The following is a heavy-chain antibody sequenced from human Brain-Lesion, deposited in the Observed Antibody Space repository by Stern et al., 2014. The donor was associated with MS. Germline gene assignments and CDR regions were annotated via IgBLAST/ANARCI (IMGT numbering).Heavy chain of an antibody. V-gene: IGHV4-4*02. CDR1: GGSISSSNW. J-gene: IGHJ5*02. CDR3: ARFPTQSPSDP. CDR2: SDHSGST. Sequence: DQLVESGPGLVKPSGTLSLTCAVSGGSISSSNWWSWVRQSPGKGLEWIGESDHSGSTLYNPSPKSPVPVSVDKSKHRFSLNLRSVTAADTAVYFCARFPTQSPSDP.